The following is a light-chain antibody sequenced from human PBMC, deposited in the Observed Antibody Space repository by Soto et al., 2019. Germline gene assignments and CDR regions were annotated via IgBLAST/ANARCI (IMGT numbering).Light chain of an antibody. Sequence: QSVLTQPPSVSGAPGQRVTISCTGSSSNIGAGYDVHWYQQLPGTAPKLLIYGNSNRPSGVPDRFSGSKSGTSASLAITGLKAEDEADYYCQSYDSSLSRFYVFGTGTKLTVL. J-gene: IGLJ1*01. CDR3: QSYDSSLSRFYV. CDR1: SSNIGAGYD. V-gene: IGLV1-40*01. CDR2: GNS.